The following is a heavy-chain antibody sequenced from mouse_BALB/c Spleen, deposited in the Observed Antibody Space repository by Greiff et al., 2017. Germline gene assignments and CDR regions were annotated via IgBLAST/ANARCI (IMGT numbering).Heavy chain of an antibody. CDR3: ARSGGSTMIDAMDD. D-gene: IGHD2-4*01. J-gene: IGHJ4*01. V-gene: IGHV5-12-2*01. CDR1: GFTFSSYT. CDR2: ISNGGGST. Sequence: EVHLVESGGGLVQPGGSLKLSCAASGFTFSSYTMSWVRQTPEKRLEWVAYISNGGGSTYYPDTVKGRFTISRDNAKNTLYLQMSSLKSEDTAMYYCARSGGSTMIDAMDDWGQGTSVTVSS.